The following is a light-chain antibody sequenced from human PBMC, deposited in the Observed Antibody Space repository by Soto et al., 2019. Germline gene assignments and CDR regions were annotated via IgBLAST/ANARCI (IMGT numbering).Light chain of an antibody. V-gene: IGKV1-5*01. J-gene: IGKJ1*01. CDR2: DAS. CDR1: QSISSW. Sequence: DIQMTQSPSTLSASVGDRVTITCRASQSISSWLAWYRQKPGKAPKLLIYDASSLESGVPSRFSGSGSGTEFTLTISSLQPDDFATYYCQQYNSYLWTFGQGTKVDIK. CDR3: QQYNSYLWT.